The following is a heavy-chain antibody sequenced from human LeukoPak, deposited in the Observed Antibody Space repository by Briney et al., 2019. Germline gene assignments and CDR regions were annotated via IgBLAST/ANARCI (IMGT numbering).Heavy chain of an antibody. Sequence: SETLSLTCTVSGGSISSYYWSWIRQPPGKGLERIGYIYYSGSTNYNPSLKSRVTISVDTSKNQFSLKLSSVTAADTAVYYCAIIAAAGTSFDYWGQGTLVTVSS. D-gene: IGHD6-13*01. CDR1: GGSISSYY. CDR3: AIIAAAGTSFDY. CDR2: IYYSGST. V-gene: IGHV4-59*01. J-gene: IGHJ4*02.